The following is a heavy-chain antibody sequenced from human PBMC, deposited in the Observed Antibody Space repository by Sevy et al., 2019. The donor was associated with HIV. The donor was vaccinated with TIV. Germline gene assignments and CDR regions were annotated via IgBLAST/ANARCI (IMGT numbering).Heavy chain of an antibody. Sequence: SETLSLTCAVYGGSFSGYYWSWIRQPPGEGLEWIGEINHSGSTNYNPSLKSRVTISVDTSKNQFSLKLSSVTAADTAVYYCARGLTVVPAAIAYYYYYGMDVWGQGTTVTVSS. CDR1: GGSFSGYY. CDR2: INHSGST. D-gene: IGHD2-2*02. V-gene: IGHV4-34*01. J-gene: IGHJ6*02. CDR3: ARGLTVVPAAIAYYYYYGMDV.